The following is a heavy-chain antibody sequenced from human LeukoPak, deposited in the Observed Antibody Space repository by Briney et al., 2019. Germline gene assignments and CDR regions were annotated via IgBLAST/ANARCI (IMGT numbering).Heavy chain of an antibody. Sequence: GGSLRLSCTASGFTFSSYAMTWVRQAPGKGLEWVSAISGSGGSTYYADSVKGRFTISRDNSKNTLYLQMSSLRAEDTAVYYCAKSHYDFWSGGDDYWGQGTLVTVSS. J-gene: IGHJ4*02. CDR3: AKSHYDFWSGGDDY. V-gene: IGHV3-23*01. CDR2: ISGSGGST. D-gene: IGHD3-3*01. CDR1: GFTFSSYA.